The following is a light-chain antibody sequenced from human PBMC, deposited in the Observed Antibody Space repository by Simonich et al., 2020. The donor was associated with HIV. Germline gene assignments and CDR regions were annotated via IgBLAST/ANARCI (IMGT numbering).Light chain of an antibody. Sequence: DIQMTQSPSSLSASVGDRYTITCRASQGIRNSLAWYQQKPGKVPKLLLYAASRLESGVPSRVSGRGSGTDYTLTISSLQPEDSATYFCQQSYSTAPYTFGLGTNLEIK. V-gene: IGKV1-NL1*01. CDR3: QQSYSTAPYT. CDR1: QGIRNS. CDR2: AAS. J-gene: IGKJ2*01.